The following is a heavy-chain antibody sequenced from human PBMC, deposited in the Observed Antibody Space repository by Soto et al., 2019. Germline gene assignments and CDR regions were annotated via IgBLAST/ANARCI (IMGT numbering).Heavy chain of an antibody. J-gene: IGHJ4*02. CDR3: TTEIPITIFGVVINRFDY. V-gene: IGHV3-15*01. CDR2: IKSKTDGGTT. CDR1: GFTFRKAW. Sequence: GGSLRLSCAASGFTFRKAWMGWFRQPPGKGREWVGRIKSKTDGGTTDYAAPVKGRFTISRDDSKNTLYLQMNSLKTEDTAVYYCTTEIPITIFGVVINRFDYWGRGTLVTAPQ. D-gene: IGHD3-3*01.